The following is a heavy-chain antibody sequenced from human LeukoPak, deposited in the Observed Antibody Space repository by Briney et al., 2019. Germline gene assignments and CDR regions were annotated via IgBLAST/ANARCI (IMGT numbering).Heavy chain of an antibody. CDR2: ISPASGRT. V-gene: IGHV1-18*01. CDR3: AREMWCSSGDCYLNVFDF. CDR1: GYTFKNYG. D-gene: IGHD2-21*02. J-gene: IGHJ3*01. Sequence: ASVKVSCKASGYTFKNYGIIWVLQAPVQGLEWMGYISPASGRTTYAQNLQGRVTLTTDTPTTTAHMELRSLRSDDTAVYYCAREMWCSSGDCYLNVFDFWGQGTLVTASP.